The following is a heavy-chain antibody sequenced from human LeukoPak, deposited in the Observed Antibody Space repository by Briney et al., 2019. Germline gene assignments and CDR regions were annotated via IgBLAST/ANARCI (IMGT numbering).Heavy chain of an antibody. Sequence: RGSPRLSRAASRFTFSDYYMSSIPPAAGQGLEGVSYVSSSSCYTNYAVSVMGRLTISRDNGKISLYLQMDSLRAEGTGVYYCARGAPPGVATIFDYWGRGTLVTVSS. D-gene: IGHD5-12*01. CDR3: ARGAPPGVATIFDY. CDR2: VSSSSCYT. CDR1: RFTFSDYY. V-gene: IGHV3-11*06. J-gene: IGHJ4*02.